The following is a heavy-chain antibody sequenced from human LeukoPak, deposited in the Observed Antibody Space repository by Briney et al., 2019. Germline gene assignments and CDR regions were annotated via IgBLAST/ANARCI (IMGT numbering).Heavy chain of an antibody. CDR3: ARVDWGYYFDY. J-gene: IGHJ4*02. CDR2: IYYSGST. V-gene: IGHV4-61*01. D-gene: IGHD7-27*01. CDR1: GGSISSGSYY. Sequence: SETLSFTCTVSGGSISSGSYYWSWIRQPPGKGLEWIGYIYYSGSTNYNPSLKSRVTISVDTSKNQFSLKLSSVTAADTAVYYCARVDWGYYFDYWGQGTLVTVSS.